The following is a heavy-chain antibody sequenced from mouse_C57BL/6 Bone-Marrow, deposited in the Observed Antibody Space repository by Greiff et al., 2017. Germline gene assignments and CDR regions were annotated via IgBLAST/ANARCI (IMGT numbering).Heavy chain of an antibody. J-gene: IGHJ3*01. D-gene: IGHD2-3*01. CDR2: ISDGGSYT. Sequence: EVQVVESGGGLVKPGGSLKLSCAASGFTFSSYAMSWVRQTPEKRLEWVATISDGGSYTYYPDNVKGRFTISRDNAKNNLYLQMSHLKSEDTAMYYCAEVKDGYRPFAYWGQGTLVTVSA. CDR1: GFTFSSYA. V-gene: IGHV5-4*01. CDR3: AEVKDGYRPFAY.